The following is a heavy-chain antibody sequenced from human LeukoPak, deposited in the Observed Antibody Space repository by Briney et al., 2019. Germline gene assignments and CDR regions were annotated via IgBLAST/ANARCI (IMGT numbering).Heavy chain of an antibody. CDR2: IYYNGNT. D-gene: IGHD3-22*01. CDR1: AGSISSYY. J-gene: IGHJ4*02. V-gene: IGHV4-59*01. Sequence: SETLSLTCTVSAGSISSYYWSWIREPPGKGLEWIGNIYYNGNTNYNPSLKSRVTISVDTSKNQFSLKLSSVTAADTAVYYCARGRRYYDSSGYAHVRYFDYWGQGTVVTVSS. CDR3: ARGRRYYDSSGYAHVRYFDY.